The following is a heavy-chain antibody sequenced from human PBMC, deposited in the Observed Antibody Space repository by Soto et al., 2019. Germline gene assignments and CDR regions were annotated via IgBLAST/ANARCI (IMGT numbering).Heavy chain of an antibody. Sequence: QVQLVQSGAEEKKPGASVKVSCKASGYTFTSYVIHWVRQAPGQRLEWMGWITAGNGNTKYSQKFQGRVTITSDTYARTTYMELSSLRSEDTAVYYCARDVVGATYAAFDIWGQGTMVTVSS. J-gene: IGHJ3*02. CDR2: ITAGNGNT. D-gene: IGHD1-26*01. V-gene: IGHV1-3*05. CDR3: ARDVVGATYAAFDI. CDR1: GYTFTSYV.